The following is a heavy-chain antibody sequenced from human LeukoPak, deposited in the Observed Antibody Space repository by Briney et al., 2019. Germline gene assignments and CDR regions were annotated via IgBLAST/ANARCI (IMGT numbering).Heavy chain of an antibody. CDR2: IYRSGSA. J-gene: IGHJ4*02. Sequence: KPSETLSLTCTVSGGSIRSYYWGWIRQPPGKGLEWIGSIYRSGSAYYKPSLTSRVTLSVDTSKNQFSLKLSSVTASDTAVYYCARHRGYSYGYQDYWGQGTLVTVSS. D-gene: IGHD5-18*01. CDR3: ARHRGYSYGYQDY. V-gene: IGHV4-39*01. CDR1: GGSIRSYY.